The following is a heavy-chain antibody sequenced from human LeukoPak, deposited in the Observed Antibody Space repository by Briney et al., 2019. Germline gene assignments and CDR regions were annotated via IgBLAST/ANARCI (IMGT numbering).Heavy chain of an antibody. CDR1: GGSISSYY. CDR2: IYYSGST. CDR3: ARHVGNDYGDYPYYFDY. Sequence: SETLSLTCTVSGGSISSYYWSWIRHPPGKGLEWIGYIYYSGSTNYNPSLKSRVTISVDTSKNQFSLKLSSVTAADTTVYYCARHVGNDYGDYPYYFDYWGQGTLVTVSS. J-gene: IGHJ4*02. V-gene: IGHV4-59*08. D-gene: IGHD4-17*01.